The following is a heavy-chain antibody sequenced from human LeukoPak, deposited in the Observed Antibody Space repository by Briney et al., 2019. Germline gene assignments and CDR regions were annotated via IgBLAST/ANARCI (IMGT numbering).Heavy chain of an antibody. V-gene: IGHV4-39*01. CDR1: GGSISGSTYY. CDR3: ACLVYAAVDY. D-gene: IGHD2-15*01. Sequence: PSETLSLTCTVSGGSISGSTYYWGWIRQPPGKSLEWIGSIYYSGKTYYNPSLKSRVTISVDTSNNQFSLKLNSVTAADTAVYYCACLVYAAVDYWGQGTLVTVSS. J-gene: IGHJ4*02. CDR2: IYYSGKT.